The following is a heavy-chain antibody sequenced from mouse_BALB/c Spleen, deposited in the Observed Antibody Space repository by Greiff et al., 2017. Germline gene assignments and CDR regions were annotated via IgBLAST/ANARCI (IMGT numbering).Heavy chain of an antibody. Sequence: EVKLVESGGGLVQPGGSLKLSCAASGFTFSSYTMSWVRQTPEKRLEWVAYISNGGGSTYYPDTVKGRFTISRDNAKNTLYLQMSSLKSEDTAMYYCARQSYEGAMDYWGQGTSVTVSS. D-gene: IGHD2-3*01. CDR2: ISNGGGST. J-gene: IGHJ4*01. CDR3: ARQSYEGAMDY. CDR1: GFTFSSYT. V-gene: IGHV5-12-2*01.